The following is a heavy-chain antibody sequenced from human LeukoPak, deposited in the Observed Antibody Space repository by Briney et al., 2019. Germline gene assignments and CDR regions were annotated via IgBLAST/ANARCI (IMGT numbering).Heavy chain of an antibody. CDR2: IYYSGST. D-gene: IGHD6-19*01. CDR1: GGSISSGGYY. CDR3: ARDSGWGEDY. V-gene: IGHV4-61*08. Sequence: PSETLSLTCTVSGGSISSGGYYWSWIRQPPGKGLEWIGYIYYSGSTNYNPSLKSRVTISVDTSKNQFSLKLSSVTAADTAVYYCARDSGWGEDYWGQGTLVTVSS. J-gene: IGHJ4*02.